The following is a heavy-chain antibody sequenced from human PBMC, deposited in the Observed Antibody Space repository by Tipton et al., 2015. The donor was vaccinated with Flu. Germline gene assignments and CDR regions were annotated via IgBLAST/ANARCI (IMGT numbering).Heavy chain of an antibody. CDR3: ARGWKVATVSPGSDAFDI. J-gene: IGHJ3*02. D-gene: IGHD4-17*01. Sequence: QVQLVQSGPEVKKPGSSVKVSCKASGGTFSSYAISWVRQAPGQGLEWMGRIIPIFGTANYAQKFQGRVTITADESTSTAYMELSSLRSEDTAVYYCARGWKVATVSPGSDAFDIWGQGTMVTVSS. V-gene: IGHV1-69*18. CDR1: GGTFSSYA. CDR2: IIPIFGTA.